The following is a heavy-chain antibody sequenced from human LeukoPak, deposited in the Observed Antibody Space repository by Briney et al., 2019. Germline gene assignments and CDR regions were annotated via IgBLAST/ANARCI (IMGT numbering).Heavy chain of an antibody. J-gene: IGHJ4*02. CDR1: GFTFSSYA. D-gene: IGHD3-22*01. V-gene: IGHV3-23*01. CDR3: AKDYNTYYYDSSGPFDY. Sequence: GGSLRLSCAASGFTFSSYAMSWVRQAPGKGLEWVSAISGSGGSTYYADSVKGRFTISRDNSKNTLYLQMNSLRAEDTAVYYCAKDYNTYYYDSSGPFDYWGQGTLVTVSS. CDR2: ISGSGGST.